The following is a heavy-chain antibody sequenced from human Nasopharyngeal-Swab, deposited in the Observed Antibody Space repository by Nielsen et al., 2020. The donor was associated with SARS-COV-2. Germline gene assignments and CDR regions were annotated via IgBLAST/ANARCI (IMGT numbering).Heavy chain of an antibody. J-gene: IGHJ3*02. CDR2: ISYDGNNK. V-gene: IGHV3-30-3*01. CDR1: GFTFSSYA. CDR3: AREPDGGNGWEDAFDI. Sequence: GASLKISCAASGFTFSSYAMPWVRQAPGKGLEWVAVISYDGNNKYYADSVKGRFTISRDNSKNTLYLQMNSLRAEDTAVYYCAREPDGGNGWEDAFDIWGQGTMVTVSS. D-gene: IGHD4-23*01.